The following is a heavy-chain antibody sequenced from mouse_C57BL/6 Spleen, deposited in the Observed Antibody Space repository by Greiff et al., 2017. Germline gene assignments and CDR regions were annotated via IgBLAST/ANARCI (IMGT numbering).Heavy chain of an antibody. D-gene: IGHD4-1*01. Sequence: EVKVVESGGGLVKPGGSLKLSCAASGFTFSSYAMSWVRQTPEKRLEWVATISDGGSYTYYPDNVKGRFTISRDNAKNNLYLQMSHLKSEDTAMYYCARDRANWDLYFDYWGQGTTLTVSS. CDR1: GFTFSSYA. CDR3: ARDRANWDLYFDY. CDR2: ISDGGSYT. V-gene: IGHV5-4*01. J-gene: IGHJ2*01.